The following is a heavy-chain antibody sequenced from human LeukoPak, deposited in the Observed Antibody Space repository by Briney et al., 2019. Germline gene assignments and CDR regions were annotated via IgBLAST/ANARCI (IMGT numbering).Heavy chain of an antibody. CDR1: GDSISSGGYY. Sequence: PSETLSLTCTVSGDSISSGGYYWSWIRQHPGKGLEWIGYIYYSGSSYYNPSLRSRVTISVDTSKNHFSLKLSSVTAADTAVYYCARNRDGYNSFDYWGQGTLVTVSS. V-gene: IGHV4-31*03. J-gene: IGHJ4*02. CDR2: IYYSGSS. D-gene: IGHD5-24*01. CDR3: ARNRDGYNSFDY.